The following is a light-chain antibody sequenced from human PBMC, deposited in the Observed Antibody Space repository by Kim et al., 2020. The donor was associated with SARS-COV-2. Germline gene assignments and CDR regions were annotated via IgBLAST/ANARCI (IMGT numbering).Light chain of an antibody. Sequence: QAGLTQPPSVSKGLRQTATLTCTGNNNNVGNEGATWLQHHQGHPPKLLSYRDNNRPSGISERLSASRSGNTASLTITGLQPEDEADYYCLAWDTSLRAWVFGGGTQLTVL. V-gene: IGLV10-54*01. J-gene: IGLJ3*02. CDR2: RDN. CDR1: NNNVGNEG. CDR3: LAWDTSLRAWV.